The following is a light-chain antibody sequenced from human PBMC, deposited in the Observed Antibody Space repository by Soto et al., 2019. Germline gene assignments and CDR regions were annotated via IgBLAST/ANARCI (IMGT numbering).Light chain of an antibody. V-gene: IGKV1-5*01. CDR3: QQYDSHST. CDR1: QSIGSY. Sequence: DIQMTQAPSTLSASVVDRVTITCRASQSIGSYLAWYQQKPWKAPKLLIFDASRLESGVPLRFSGSGSGTEFSLTISSLQSDDFATFYCQQYDSHSTFGQGTKLEI. J-gene: IGKJ2*01. CDR2: DAS.